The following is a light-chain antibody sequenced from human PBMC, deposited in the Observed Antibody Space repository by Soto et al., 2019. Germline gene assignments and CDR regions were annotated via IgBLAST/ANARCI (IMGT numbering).Light chain of an antibody. CDR2: GAS. CDR3: QQYSNSPPLT. V-gene: IGKV3-20*01. CDR1: RSVGTF. J-gene: IGKJ4*01. Sequence: EIVLTQSPGTLSLSPGERATLSCRASRSVGTFLAWYQQKPGQAPRLLIYGASSRATVIPDRFSGSGSGTDFTLTISRLEPEDFAVYYCQQYSNSPPLTFGGGTKVEI.